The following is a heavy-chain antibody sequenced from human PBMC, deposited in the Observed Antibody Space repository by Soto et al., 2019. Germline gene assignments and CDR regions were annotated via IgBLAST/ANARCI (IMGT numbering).Heavy chain of an antibody. CDR1: GGAIRSYC. D-gene: IGHD2-15*01. J-gene: IGHJ5*02. Sequence: SEPLSLTCTVSGGAIRSYCWSWIRQSAGKGLEWIGRIYTSGSTNHNPSHKSRVTMSVDTSKNQFSMKLSSVTAADTAVYSCASSAQNTPYCSGGSCYSGTWFDPWGQGTLVTVSS. CDR3: ASSAQNTPYCSGGSCYSGTWFDP. V-gene: IGHV4-4*07. CDR2: IYTSGST.